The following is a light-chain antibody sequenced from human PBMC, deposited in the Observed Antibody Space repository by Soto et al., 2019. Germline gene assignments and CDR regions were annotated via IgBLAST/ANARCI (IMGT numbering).Light chain of an antibody. Sequence: DIVMTQSPATLSVSPGGRATLSCRASQSISDTLAWYQQKPGQAPRLLIYGASKRATGFPARFSGSGSGTDFTLTISSLQSQDFAVYYCQQYNSYWTFGQGTKVDI. CDR3: QQYNSYWT. CDR2: GAS. V-gene: IGKV3-15*01. J-gene: IGKJ1*01. CDR1: QSISDT.